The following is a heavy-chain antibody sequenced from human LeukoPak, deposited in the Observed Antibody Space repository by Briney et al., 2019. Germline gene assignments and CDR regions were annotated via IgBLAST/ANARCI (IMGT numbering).Heavy chain of an antibody. V-gene: IGHV4-34*01. J-gene: IGHJ4*02. D-gene: IGHD3/OR15-3a*01. CDR1: GGSFSGYY. CDR3: ARQTGSGLFILP. Sequence: SETLSLTCAVYGGSFSGYYWSWIRQPPGRGLEWIGEINHSGSTNYNPSLKSRGTISLDTSKKQFSLKLSSGTAADTAVYYCARQTGSGLFILPGGQGTLVTVSS. CDR2: INHSGST.